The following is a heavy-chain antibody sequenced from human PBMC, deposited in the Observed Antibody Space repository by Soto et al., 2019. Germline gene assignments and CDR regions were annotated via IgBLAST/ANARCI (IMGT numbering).Heavy chain of an antibody. CDR2: INPNSGGT. V-gene: IGHV1-2*04. CDR1: GYTFTSYG. J-gene: IGHJ6*02. D-gene: IGHD5-18*01. CDR3: ARGGGPAMVTYGMDV. Sequence: ASVKVSCKASGYTFTSYGISWVRQAPGQGLEWMGWINPNSGGTNYAQKFQGWVTMTRDTSISTAYMELSRLRSDDTAVYYCARGGGPAMVTYGMDVWGQGTTVTVS.